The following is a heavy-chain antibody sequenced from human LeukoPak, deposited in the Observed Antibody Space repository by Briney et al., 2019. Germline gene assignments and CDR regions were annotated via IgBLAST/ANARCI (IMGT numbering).Heavy chain of an antibody. D-gene: IGHD1-26*01. V-gene: IGHV4-31*03. CDR2: IYYSGST. J-gene: IGHJ3*02. CDR1: GGSISSGGYY. Sequence: SQTLSLTCTVSGGSISSGGYYWSWIRQHPGKGREWSGYIYYSGSTYYNPSLKSRVTISVDTSKNQFSLKLSSVTAADTAVYYCARELRRSVGAFDIWGQGTMVTVSS. CDR3: ARELRRSVGAFDI.